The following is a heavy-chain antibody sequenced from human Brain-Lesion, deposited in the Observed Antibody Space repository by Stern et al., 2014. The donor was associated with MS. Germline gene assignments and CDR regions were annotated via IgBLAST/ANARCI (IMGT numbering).Heavy chain of an antibody. J-gene: IGHJ4*02. CDR3: ARGSREVLLPRFYFDY. D-gene: IGHD3-3*01. CDR1: GGSISSGNYY. CDR2: IYHSGST. Sequence: QVQLQESGPGLVKPSQTLSLTCTVPGGSISSGNYYWSWIRQHPGKGLEWIGSIYHSGSTYYNPPLKSRVTTSIDTSKNQFSLKLSSVTAADTAVYYCARGSREVLLPRFYFDYWGQGTLVTVSS. V-gene: IGHV4-31*03.